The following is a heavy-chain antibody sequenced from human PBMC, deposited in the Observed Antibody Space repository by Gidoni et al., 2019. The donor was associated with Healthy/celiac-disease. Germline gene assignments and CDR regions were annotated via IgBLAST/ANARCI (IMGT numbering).Heavy chain of an antibody. CDR3: ARRMVDDSSGYYYLVAFDI. J-gene: IGHJ3*02. D-gene: IGHD3-22*01. CDR2: ISGSGGST. V-gene: IGHV3-23*01. Sequence: EVQLLESGGGLVQPGGSLRLSCAASGFTFSSYAMSWVRQAPGKGLEWVSAISGSGGSTYYADSVKGRFTISRDNSKNTLYLQMNSLRAEDTAVYYCARRMVDDSSGYYYLVAFDIWGQGTMVTVSS. CDR1: GFTFSSYA.